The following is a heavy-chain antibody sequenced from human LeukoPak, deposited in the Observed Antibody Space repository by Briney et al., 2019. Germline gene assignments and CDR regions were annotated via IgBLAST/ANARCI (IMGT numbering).Heavy chain of an antibody. Sequence: LAGGSLRLSCAGSGFTFSNAWMTWVRQAPGKGLEWVAVIWYDGSNKYYADSVKGRFTISRDNSKNTLYLQMNSLRAEDTAVYYCARDLGWFGELGSYYYYYGMDVWGQGTTVTVSS. J-gene: IGHJ6*02. CDR1: GFTFSNAW. V-gene: IGHV3-33*08. CDR2: IWYDGSNK. CDR3: ARDLGWFGELGSYYYYYGMDV. D-gene: IGHD3-10*01.